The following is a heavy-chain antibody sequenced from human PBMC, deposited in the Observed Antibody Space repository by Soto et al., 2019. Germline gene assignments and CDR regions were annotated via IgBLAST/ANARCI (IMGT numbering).Heavy chain of an antibody. CDR1: GGSISSGDYY. CDR3: ARRHWGNWFDP. CDR2: FSYSGST. J-gene: IGHJ5*02. Sequence: SETLSLTCTVSGGSISSGDYYWSWIRQPPGKGLEWIGYFSYSGSTYYNPSLKSRITISVDTSKNQFSLKLSSVTAADTAVYYCARRHWGNWFDPWGQGTLVTVSS. V-gene: IGHV4-30-4*01. D-gene: IGHD3-16*01.